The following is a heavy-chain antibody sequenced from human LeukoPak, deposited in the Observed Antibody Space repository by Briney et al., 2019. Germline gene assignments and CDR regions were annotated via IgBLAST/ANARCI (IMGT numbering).Heavy chain of an antibody. D-gene: IGHD3-3*01. V-gene: IGHV1-2*02. CDR3: AREYYDFWSGLVV. Sequence: ASVKVSCKASGYTFTGYYMHWVRQAPGQGLEWMGWINPNSGGTNYAQKFQGRVTMTRDTSISTAYMELSRLRSDDTAVYYCAREYYDFWSGLVVWGKGTTVTVSS. CDR1: GYTFTGYY. J-gene: IGHJ6*04. CDR2: INPNSGGT.